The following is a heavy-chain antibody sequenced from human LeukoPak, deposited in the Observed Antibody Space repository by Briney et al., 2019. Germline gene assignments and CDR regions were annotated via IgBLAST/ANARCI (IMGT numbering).Heavy chain of an antibody. J-gene: IGHJ4*02. Sequence: PGGSLRLSCAASGFTFSSYAMTWVRQAPGKGLEWVAVISYDGINKYYADSVKGRFTISRDNSKNTLYVQMNSLRAEDTAVYFCARGYSSNWYFDYWGQGTLVTVSS. CDR3: ARGYSSNWYFDY. D-gene: IGHD6-13*01. V-gene: IGHV3-30-3*01. CDR1: GFTFSSYA. CDR2: ISYDGINK.